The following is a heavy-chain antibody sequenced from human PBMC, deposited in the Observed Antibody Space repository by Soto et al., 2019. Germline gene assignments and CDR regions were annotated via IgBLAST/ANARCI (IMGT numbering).Heavy chain of an antibody. V-gene: IGHV1-46*01. CDR1: GYTFTSYY. J-gene: IGHJ6*02. CDR2: INPSGGST. CDR3: AREDSSGCHTHCYYYYGMDV. Sequence: QVQLVQSGAEVKKPGASVKVSCKASGYTFTSYYMHWVRQAPGQGLEWMGIINPSGGSTSYAQKFQGRVTMTRDTSTSTVYMELSSLRSEDTAVYYCAREDSSGCHTHCYYYYGMDVWGQGTTVTVSS. D-gene: IGHD6-19*01.